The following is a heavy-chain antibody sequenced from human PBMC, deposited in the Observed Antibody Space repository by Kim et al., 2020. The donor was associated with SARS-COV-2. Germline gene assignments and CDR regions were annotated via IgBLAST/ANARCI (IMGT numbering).Heavy chain of an antibody. D-gene: IGHD3-9*01. J-gene: IGHJ6*02. Sequence: GRFTITRDNAKNSLYLQMNSLRAEDTAVYYCAREGPLYDILTGYDYGMDVWGQGTTVTVSS. CDR3: AREGPLYDILTGYDYGMDV. V-gene: IGHV3-11*06.